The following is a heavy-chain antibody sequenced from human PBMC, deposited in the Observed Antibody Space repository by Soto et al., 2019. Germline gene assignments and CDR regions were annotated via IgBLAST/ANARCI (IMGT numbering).Heavy chain of an antibody. CDR2: IWYDGSNK. D-gene: IGHD3-10*01. Sequence: QVQLVESGGGVVQPGRSLRLSCAASGFTFSSYGMHWVRQAPGKGLEWVAVIWYDGSNKYYADSVKGRFTISRDNSKTTLYLQMNSLRAEATAVYYCARSFQFVRGVDYWGQGTLVTVSS. CDR1: GFTFSSYG. J-gene: IGHJ4*02. CDR3: ARSFQFVRGVDY. V-gene: IGHV3-33*01.